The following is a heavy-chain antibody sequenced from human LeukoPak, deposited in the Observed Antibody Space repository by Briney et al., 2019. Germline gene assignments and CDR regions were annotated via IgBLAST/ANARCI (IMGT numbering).Heavy chain of an antibody. CDR2: ISYDGSKK. D-gene: IGHD4-23*01. V-gene: IGHV3-30*18. J-gene: IGHJ4*02. CDR3: AKDWAGNGGFDY. CDR1: GFIFSTSA. Sequence: SGGALRLSCAASGFIFSTSAMHWVRQAPGKGLEGVAVISYDGSKKYYAESVKGRFTISRDNSKNTLYLQVNSLRAEDTAVYYCAKDWAGNGGFDYWGQGTLVTVSS.